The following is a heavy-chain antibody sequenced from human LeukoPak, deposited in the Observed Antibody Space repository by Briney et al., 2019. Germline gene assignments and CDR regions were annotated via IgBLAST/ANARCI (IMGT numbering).Heavy chain of an antibody. CDR2: INHSGST. Sequence: SETLSLTCAVYGGSFSGYYWSWIRQPPGKGLEWIGEINHSGSTNYNPSLKSRVTISVDTSKNQFSLKLSSVTAADTAVYYCARAGYSSGWYRTGGFDPWGQGTLVTVSS. CDR3: ARAGYSSGWYRTGGFDP. CDR1: GGSFSGYY. J-gene: IGHJ5*02. D-gene: IGHD6-19*01. V-gene: IGHV4-34*01.